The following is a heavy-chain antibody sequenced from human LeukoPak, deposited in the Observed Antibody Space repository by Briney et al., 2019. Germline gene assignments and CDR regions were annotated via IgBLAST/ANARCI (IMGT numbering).Heavy chain of an antibody. CDR2: IYYSGST. D-gene: IGHD3-3*01. Sequence: GSLRLSCAASGFTFSSYGMHWVRQAPGKGLEWIGYIYYSGSTNYNPSLKSRVTISVDTSKNQFSLKLSSVTAADTAVYYCARALYDFWSGYAKYNYYYYYMDVWGKGTTVTVSS. CDR1: GFTFSSYG. J-gene: IGHJ6*03. CDR3: ARALYDFWSGYAKYNYYYYYMDV. V-gene: IGHV4-59*01.